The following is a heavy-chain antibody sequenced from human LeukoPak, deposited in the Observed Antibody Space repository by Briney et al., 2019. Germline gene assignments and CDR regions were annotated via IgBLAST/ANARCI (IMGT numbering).Heavy chain of an antibody. J-gene: IGHJ4*02. CDR3: VTGPS. Sequence: GGSLRLSCAASGFIFSNAWMHWVRQAPGKGLEWVGRIKGKSDGGTIDVAAPVKGRFFMSRDDSKSTLYLQMNSLKTEDTAIYYCVTGPSWGQGTLVTVSS. CDR2: IKGKSDGGTI. CDR1: GFIFSNAW. V-gene: IGHV3-15*07.